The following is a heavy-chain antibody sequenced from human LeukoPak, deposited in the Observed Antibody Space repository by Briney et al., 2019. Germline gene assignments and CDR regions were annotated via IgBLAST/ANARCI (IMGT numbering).Heavy chain of an antibody. CDR3: AREVVGVINH. V-gene: IGHV4-39*07. D-gene: IGHD3-16*02. Sequence: PSETLSLTCAVYGGSFSSSSYYWGWIRQPPGKGLEWIGSIYYSGSTYYNPSLKSRVTISVDTSKNQFSLKLSSVTAADTAVYYCAREVVGVINHWGQGTLVTVSS. CDR1: GGSFSSSSYY. J-gene: IGHJ5*02. CDR2: IYYSGST.